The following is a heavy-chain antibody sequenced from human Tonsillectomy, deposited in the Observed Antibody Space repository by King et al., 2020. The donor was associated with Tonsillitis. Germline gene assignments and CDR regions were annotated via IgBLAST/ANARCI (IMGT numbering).Heavy chain of an antibody. CDR1: GYTFTSYG. CDR2: ISAYNGDT. J-gene: IGHJ3*02. Sequence: QLVQSGAXVKKPGASVKVSCKASGYTFTSYGISWVRQAPGQGLEWMGWISAYNGDTNYAQKLQGRVTMTTDTSTSTASMELRSLRSDATAVYYCARDGVGATGTNDAFDIWGQGTMVTVSS. V-gene: IGHV1-18*04. D-gene: IGHD1-26*01. CDR3: ARDGVGATGTNDAFDI.